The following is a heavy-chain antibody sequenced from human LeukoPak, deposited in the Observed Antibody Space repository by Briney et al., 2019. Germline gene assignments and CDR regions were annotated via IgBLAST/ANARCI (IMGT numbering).Heavy chain of an antibody. CDR3: AKVVTGYCSTTSCPFDS. V-gene: IGHV3-30*02. CDR1: GFTFSTYG. D-gene: IGHD2-2*01. Sequence: PGGSLRLSCAASGFTFSTYGMDWVRQAPGQGLDWVAYIRYDGSNKNYEDSVKGRFTISRDNSKNTLYLQMSSLRAEDTAVYYCAKVVTGYCSTTSCPFDSWGQGTLVTVSS. J-gene: IGHJ4*02. CDR2: IRYDGSNK.